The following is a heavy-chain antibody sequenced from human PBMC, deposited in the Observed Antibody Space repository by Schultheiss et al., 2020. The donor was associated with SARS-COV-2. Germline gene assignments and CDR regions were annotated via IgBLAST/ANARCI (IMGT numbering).Heavy chain of an antibody. CDR1: GFDFSTYA. CDR2: ISNDGIGK. J-gene: IGHJ4*02. Sequence: GGSLRLSCAASGFDFSTYAIHWVRQAPGKGLEWVAAISNDGIGKYYGDSVKDRLTISRDNSRNTVYLQMNSLRAEDTAVYYCATSDAGGSYYGPCGYWGQGTLVTVSS. V-gene: IGHV3-30-3*01. D-gene: IGHD1-26*01. CDR3: ATSDAGGSYYGPCGY.